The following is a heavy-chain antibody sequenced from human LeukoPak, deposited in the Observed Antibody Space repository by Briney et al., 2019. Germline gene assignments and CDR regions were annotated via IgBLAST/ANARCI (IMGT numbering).Heavy chain of an antibody. D-gene: IGHD2-15*01. CDR3: ARGACSGGSCRDY. V-gene: IGHV1-69*05. Sequence: GASVKVSCKASGGTFSSYAISWVRQAPGKGLEWMGRIIPIFGTANYAQKFQGRVTITTDESTSTAYMELSSLGSEDTAVYYCARGACSGGSCRDYWGQGTLVTVSS. CDR2: IIPIFGTA. J-gene: IGHJ4*02. CDR1: GGTFSSYA.